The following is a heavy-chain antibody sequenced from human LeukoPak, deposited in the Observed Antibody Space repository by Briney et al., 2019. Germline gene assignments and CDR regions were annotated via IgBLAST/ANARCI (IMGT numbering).Heavy chain of an antibody. V-gene: IGHV4-4*07. D-gene: IGHD1-14*01. CDR2: ISTSGST. J-gene: IGHJ1*01. CDR3: ARDGVPLTNLVARPFHP. Sequence: PSETLSLTCPVSGGSISSYYCNWIRQPAGKGLEWIGRISTSGSTNYNPSLKSRVTMSVDTSKNQFSLKMTSVTAADTAVYYCARDGVPLTNLVARPFHPWGQGTLVTVSS. CDR1: GGSISSYY.